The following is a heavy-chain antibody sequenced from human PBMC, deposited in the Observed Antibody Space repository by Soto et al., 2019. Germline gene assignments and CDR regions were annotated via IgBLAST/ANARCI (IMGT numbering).Heavy chain of an antibody. CDR2: IVVGSGNT. D-gene: IGHD5-12*01. V-gene: IGHV1-58*02. J-gene: IGHJ4*02. CDR3: AADGGGYSGYDSLRFDY. CDR1: GFTFTSSA. Sequence: ASVKVSCKASGFTFTSSAMQWVRQARGQRLEWIGWIVVGSGNTNYAQKFQERVTITRDMSTSTAYMELSSLRSEDTAVYYCAADGGGYSGYDSLRFDYWGQGTLVTVSS.